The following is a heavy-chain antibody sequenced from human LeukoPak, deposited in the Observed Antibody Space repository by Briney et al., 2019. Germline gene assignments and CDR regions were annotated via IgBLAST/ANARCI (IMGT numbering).Heavy chain of an antibody. CDR2: IYYSGST. V-gene: IGHV4-39*07. D-gene: IGHD3-3*01. J-gene: IGHJ4*02. CDR3: ARFIGGAIDY. CDR1: GGSISSSSYY. Sequence: SETLSLTCTVSGGSISSSSYYWGWIRQPPGKGLEWIGSIYYSGSTYYNPSLKSRVTISVDTSKNQFSLKLSSVTAADTAVYYCARFIGGAIDYWGQGTLVTVSS.